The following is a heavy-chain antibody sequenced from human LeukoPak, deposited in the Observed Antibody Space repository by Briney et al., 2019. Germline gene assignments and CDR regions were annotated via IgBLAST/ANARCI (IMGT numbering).Heavy chain of an antibody. CDR3: ARGRYCTNGVCYRGDNWFDP. V-gene: IGHV1-46*01. Sequence: ASVKVSCKASGYTFTSYYMHWVRQAPGQGLEWMGIINPSGGSTSYAQKFQGRVTMTRDTSTSTVYMELSSLRSEDTAVYYCARGRYCTNGVCYRGDNWFDPWGQGTLVTVSS. CDR2: INPSGGST. D-gene: IGHD2-8*01. CDR1: GYTFTSYY. J-gene: IGHJ5*02.